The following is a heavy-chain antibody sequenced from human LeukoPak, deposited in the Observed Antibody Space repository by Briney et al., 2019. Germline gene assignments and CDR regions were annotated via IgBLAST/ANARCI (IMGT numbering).Heavy chain of an antibody. J-gene: IGHJ4*02. V-gene: IGHV3-23*01. CDR2: VSGGGRST. D-gene: IGHD3-10*01. Sequence: GGSLRLSCAASGFPFANYAMSWVRQAPGKGLEWVSAVSGGGRSTFYADSVKGRFIISRDDSKNTLYLQMNSLRAEDTAVYYCAKGGIALVRGSFDYWGQGTLVTVSS. CDR1: GFPFANYA. CDR3: AKGGIALVRGSFDY.